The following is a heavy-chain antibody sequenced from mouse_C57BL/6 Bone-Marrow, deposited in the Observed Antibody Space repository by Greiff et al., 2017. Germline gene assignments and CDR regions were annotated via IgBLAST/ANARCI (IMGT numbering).Heavy chain of an antibody. Sequence: EVKLVESGGDLVKPGGSLKLSCAASGFTFSSYGMSWVRQTPDKRLEWVATISSGGSYTYYPDSVKGRFTISRDNAKNTLYLQMSSLKSEDTAMYYCARHGVRSPLGYFDYWGQGTTLTVSS. CDR3: ARHGVRSPLGYFDY. CDR2: ISSGGSYT. V-gene: IGHV5-6*01. D-gene: IGHD3-3*01. J-gene: IGHJ2*01. CDR1: GFTFSSYG.